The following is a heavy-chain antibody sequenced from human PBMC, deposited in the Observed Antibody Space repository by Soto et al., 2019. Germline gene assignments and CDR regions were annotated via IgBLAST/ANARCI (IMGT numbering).Heavy chain of an antibody. CDR3: ARARTGTSHPYHFDD. CDR2: IYPGDSDT. D-gene: IGHD1-1*01. J-gene: IGHJ4*02. Sequence: EVQLVQSGAEVKKPGESLKISCKGSGYSFTTYWIGWVRQMPGRGLEWMGIIYPGDSDTRYSPSFQGQVTISVDRSITTAYLQWSSLKASDTATYYCARARTGTSHPYHFDDWGQGTLVTVSS. CDR1: GYSFTTYW. V-gene: IGHV5-51*01.